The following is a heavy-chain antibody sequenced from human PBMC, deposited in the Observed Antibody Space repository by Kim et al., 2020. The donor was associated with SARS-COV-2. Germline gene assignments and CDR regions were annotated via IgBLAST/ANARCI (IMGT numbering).Heavy chain of an antibody. D-gene: IGHD1-26*01. Sequence: ASVKVSCKASGYTFTTYAIHWVRQAPGQRLEWMGWINAGNGDTKYSQRFQGRVTITRDTSARTAYMELSSLRSADTAVYYCARAPVYSGGLLWGQGTLVTV. V-gene: IGHV1-3*01. CDR1: GYTFTTYA. CDR2: INAGNGDT. CDR3: ARAPVYSGGLL. J-gene: IGHJ4*02.